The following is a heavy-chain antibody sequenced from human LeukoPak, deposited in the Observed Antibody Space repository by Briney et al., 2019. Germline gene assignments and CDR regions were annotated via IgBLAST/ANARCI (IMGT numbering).Heavy chain of an antibody. Sequence: PSETLSLTCAVYGGSFSGYYWSWIRQPPGKGLEWIGEINHSGSTNYNPSLKSRVTISVDTSKNQFSLKLSSVTAADTAVYYCARVDFGHRLKKYCSGGSCYSRGAFDIWGQETMVTVSS. J-gene: IGHJ3*02. D-gene: IGHD2-15*01. CDR2: INHSGST. CDR3: ARVDFGHRLKKYCSGGSCYSRGAFDI. V-gene: IGHV4-34*01. CDR1: GGSFSGYY.